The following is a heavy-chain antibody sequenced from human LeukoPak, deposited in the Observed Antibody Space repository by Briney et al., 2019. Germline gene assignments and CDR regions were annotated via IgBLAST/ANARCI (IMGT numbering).Heavy chain of an antibody. Sequence: GGSLRLSCAASGFTFSSYAMSWVRKAPGKGLEWVSTISDSGGSTYYADSVRGRFTISRDNSKSTLSLQMNSLRAEDTAIYYCATYRQVLLPFESWGQGTLVTVSS. D-gene: IGHD2-8*02. J-gene: IGHJ4*02. CDR3: ATYRQVLLPFES. CDR1: GFTFSSYA. V-gene: IGHV3-23*01. CDR2: ISDSGGST.